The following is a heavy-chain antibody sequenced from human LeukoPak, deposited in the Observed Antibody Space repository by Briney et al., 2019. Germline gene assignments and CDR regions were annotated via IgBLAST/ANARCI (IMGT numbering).Heavy chain of an antibody. CDR1: GYTFTCYY. CDR3: ARGYYDSSGYYYFDY. V-gene: IGHV1-2*02. D-gene: IGHD3-22*01. Sequence: ASVKVSCKASGYTFTCYYMHWVRQAPGQGLEWMGWINPNRGGTNYAQKFQGRVTMTRDTSISTAYMELSRLRSDDTAVYYCARGYYDSSGYYYFDYWGQGTLVTVSS. CDR2: INPNRGGT. J-gene: IGHJ4*02.